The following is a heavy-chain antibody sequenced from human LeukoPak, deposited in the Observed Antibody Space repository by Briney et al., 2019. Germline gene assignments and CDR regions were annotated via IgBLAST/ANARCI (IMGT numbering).Heavy chain of an antibody. V-gene: IGHV4-4*02. CDR1: GGSISSSNW. Sequence: PSETLSLTCAVSGGSISSSNWWSWVRQPPGKGLEWIGEIYHTGSSNYDPSLKSRVTISVDKSKSQFSLKLSSVTAADTAVYYCARGGTTVAGTFWFDPWGQGTLVTVSS. D-gene: IGHD6-19*01. CDR3: ARGGTTVAGTFWFDP. CDR2: IYHTGSS. J-gene: IGHJ5*02.